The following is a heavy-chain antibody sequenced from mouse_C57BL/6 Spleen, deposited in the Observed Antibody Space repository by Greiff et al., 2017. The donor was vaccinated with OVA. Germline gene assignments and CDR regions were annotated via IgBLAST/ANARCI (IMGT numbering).Heavy chain of an antibody. CDR1: GYTFTSYW. Sequence: QVQLQQPGAELVKPGASVKLSCKASGYTFTSYWMHWVKQRPGRGLEWIGRIDPNSGGTKYNEKFKSKATLTVDKPSSTAYMQLSSLTSEDSAVYYCARRDYYGSSSLYYFDYWGQGTTLTVSS. V-gene: IGHV1-72*01. D-gene: IGHD1-1*01. J-gene: IGHJ2*01. CDR3: ARRDYYGSSSLYYFDY. CDR2: IDPNSGGT.